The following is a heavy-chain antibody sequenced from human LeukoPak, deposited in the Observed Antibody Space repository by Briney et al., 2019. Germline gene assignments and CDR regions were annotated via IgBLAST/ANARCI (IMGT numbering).Heavy chain of an antibody. CDR1: GFTFSSSW. D-gene: IGHD1-26*01. J-gene: IGHJ4*02. Sequence: PGGSLRLSCAASGFTFSSSWMAWVRQAPGKGLEWVANIKQDGTEKYYVDSVNGRFTISRDNAKNSLYLQMSSLRAEDTAMYYCARAVGPTHFDYWGQGTLVTVSS. V-gene: IGHV3-7*04. CDR2: IKQDGTEK. CDR3: ARAVGPTHFDY.